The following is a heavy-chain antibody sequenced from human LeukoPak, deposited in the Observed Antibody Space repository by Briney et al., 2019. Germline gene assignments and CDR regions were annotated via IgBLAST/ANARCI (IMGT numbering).Heavy chain of an antibody. D-gene: IGHD5-18*01. CDR2: NNSDGSIT. CDR3: ARDAVDTANAV. J-gene: IGHJ6*02. Sequence: GGSLRLSCAASGFTFTTYWMHWVRQAPGKGLVWVSHNNSDGSITSYADSVKGRFTISRDNAKNTLYLQMNSLGAEDTAVYYCARDAVDTANAVWGQGTTVTVSS. CDR1: GFTFTTYW. V-gene: IGHV3-74*01.